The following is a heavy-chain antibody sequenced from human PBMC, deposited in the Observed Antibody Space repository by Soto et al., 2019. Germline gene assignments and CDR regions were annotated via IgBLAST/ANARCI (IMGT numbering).Heavy chain of an antibody. CDR2: IWYDGSNK. Sequence: GGSLRLSCAASGFTFSSYGMHWVRQAPGKGLEWVAVIWYDGSNKYYADSVKGRFTISRDNSKNTLYLQMNSLRAEDTAVYYCAREVATYCSGGSCAEYFQHWGQGTLVTVSS. CDR3: AREVATYCSGGSCAEYFQH. D-gene: IGHD2-15*01. CDR1: GFTFSSYG. J-gene: IGHJ1*01. V-gene: IGHV3-33*01.